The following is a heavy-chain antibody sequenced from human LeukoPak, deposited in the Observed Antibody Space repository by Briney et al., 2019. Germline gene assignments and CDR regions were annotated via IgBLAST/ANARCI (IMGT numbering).Heavy chain of an antibody. J-gene: IGHJ5*02. CDR3: ANGGYCSSSSCYPKWFDP. D-gene: IGHD2-2*01. Sequence: PSETLSLTCSVSGSSISSYYWSWIRQPPGKGLEWIGSVYHSGSTNYNPSLKSRVTMSVDTSKNQFSLKLRSVTAADTAVYYCANGGYCSSSSCYPKWFDPWGQGTLVTVSS. CDR1: GSSISSYY. CDR2: VYHSGST. V-gene: IGHV4-59*01.